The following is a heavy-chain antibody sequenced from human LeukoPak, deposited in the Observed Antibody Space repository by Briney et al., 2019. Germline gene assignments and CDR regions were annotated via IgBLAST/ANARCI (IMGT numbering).Heavy chain of an antibody. CDR2: ISAYNGNT. V-gene: IGHV1-18*01. CDR1: GYTFTSYG. Sequence: ASVKVSCKASGYTFTSYGISWVRQAPGQGLEWMGWISAYNGNTNYAQKLQGRVTMTTDTSTSTAYMELSSLRSEDTAVYYCARPKMATIGGPVFAPFDYWGQGTLVTVSS. CDR3: ARPKMATIGGPVFAPFDY. D-gene: IGHD5-24*01. J-gene: IGHJ4*02.